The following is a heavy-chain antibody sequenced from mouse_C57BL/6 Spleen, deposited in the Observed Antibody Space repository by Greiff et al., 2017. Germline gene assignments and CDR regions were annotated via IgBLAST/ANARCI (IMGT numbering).Heavy chain of an antibody. V-gene: IGHV2-2*01. CDR1: GFSLTSYG. D-gene: IGHD4-1*01. CDR3: ARRERLAWFAY. Sequence: QVQLTQSGPGLVQPSQSLSVTCTVSGFSLTSYGVHWVRQSPGTGLEWLGVIWRGGSTDYNAAFISRLSISKDNSKSQVFFKMNSLPADDTAINYCARRERLAWFAYWGQGTLVTVSA. CDR2: IWRGGST. J-gene: IGHJ3*01.